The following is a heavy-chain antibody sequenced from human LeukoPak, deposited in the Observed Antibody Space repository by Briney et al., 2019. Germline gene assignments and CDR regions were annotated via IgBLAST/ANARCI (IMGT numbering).Heavy chain of an antibody. Sequence: GESLKISCKGSGYSFTSCWIGWVRQMPGKGLEWMGIIYPGDSDTRYSPSFQGQVIISADKSISTAYLQWSSLKASDTAMYYCAGHEDDDYGDYGGFDYWGQGTLVTVSS. V-gene: IGHV5-51*01. CDR1: GYSFTSCW. CDR2: IYPGDSDT. J-gene: IGHJ4*02. CDR3: AGHEDDDYGDYGGFDY. D-gene: IGHD4-17*01.